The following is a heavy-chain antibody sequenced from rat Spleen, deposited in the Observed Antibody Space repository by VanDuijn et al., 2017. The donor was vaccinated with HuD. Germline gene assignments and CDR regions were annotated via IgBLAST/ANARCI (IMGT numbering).Heavy chain of an antibody. CDR2: IRPSGDGT. V-gene: IGHV5-27*01. Sequence: EVQLVASGGGLVQPGGSLKLSCAASGFTFSNYDMAWVRQAPTKGLEWVASIRPSGDGTYYPDSVKGRFTISREDGRSTLYLQMNSLRSEDTATYYCTRENWVFDYWGQGVMVTVSS. CDR1: GFTFSNYD. D-gene: IGHD5-1*01. CDR3: TRENWVFDY. J-gene: IGHJ2*01.